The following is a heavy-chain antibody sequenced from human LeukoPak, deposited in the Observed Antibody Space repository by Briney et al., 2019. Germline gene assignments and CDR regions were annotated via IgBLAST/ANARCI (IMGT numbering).Heavy chain of an antibody. D-gene: IGHD3-10*01. CDR3: LGVYGVSWFGGPGRHNWFDP. CDR1: GYTFTNYY. V-gene: IGHV1-46*01. J-gene: IGHJ5*02. Sequence: RASVKVSRKPSGYTFTNYYMHRVRQAPGQGLERMGIINPSVDCTSYAQKLQRRVTLTTNTSTSTAYMALRKLRYDDTAVYYLLGVYGVSWFGGPGRHNWFDPWGQGTLVTVSS. CDR2: INPSVDCT.